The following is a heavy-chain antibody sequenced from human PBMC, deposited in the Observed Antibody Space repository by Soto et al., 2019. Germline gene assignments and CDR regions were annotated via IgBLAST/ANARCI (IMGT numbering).Heavy chain of an antibody. CDR3: ARVLSDSCSFFDP. CDR1: GGSISSGGYY. Sequence: QVQLQESGPGLVKPSQTLSLTCTVSGGSISSGGYYWSWIRQHPGKGLEWIGYIYYSGSTYYNPYPASRVTTSLDTSKNQFSLKLSSVTAADTAGYYGARVLSDSCSFFDPWGRGTLVTVSS. D-gene: IGHD6-13*01. CDR2: IYYSGST. J-gene: IGHJ5*02. V-gene: IGHV4-31*03.